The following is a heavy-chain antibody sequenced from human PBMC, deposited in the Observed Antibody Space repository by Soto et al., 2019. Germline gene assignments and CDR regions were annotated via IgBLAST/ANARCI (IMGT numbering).Heavy chain of an antibody. CDR1: GFMFSSYA. CDR2: ISGNGDNT. CDR3: AKAVWGYWYFDL. V-gene: IGHV3-23*01. Sequence: EVQLLESGGGSVQPGGSLRLSCAASGFMFSSYAMNWVRQAPGKGLEWVSGISGNGDNTYYADSVKGRFTISRDISRSALYLQMNSLRGEDTDVYYCAKAVWGYWYFDLWGRGTLVTVSS. D-gene: IGHD7-27*01. J-gene: IGHJ2*01.